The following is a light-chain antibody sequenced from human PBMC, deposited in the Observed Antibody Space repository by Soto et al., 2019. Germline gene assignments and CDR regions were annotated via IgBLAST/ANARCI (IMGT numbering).Light chain of an antibody. CDR2: SNN. Sequence: QSVLTQPPSASGTPGQRVTISCSGSSSNIGSNTVNWYQQLPGTAPKLLIYSNNQRPSGVPDRFSGSKSGTSASLAISELQSEDEADYYCAAWDDSLNGLVFGGGTKLTVL. J-gene: IGLJ2*01. V-gene: IGLV1-44*01. CDR1: SSNIGSNT. CDR3: AAWDDSLNGLV.